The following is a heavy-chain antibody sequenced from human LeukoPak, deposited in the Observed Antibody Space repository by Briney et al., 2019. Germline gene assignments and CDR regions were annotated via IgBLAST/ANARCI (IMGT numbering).Heavy chain of an antibody. CDR2: INPNSGGT. V-gene: IGHV1-2*02. Sequence: ASVTVSCKASGFTFTGYYMHWVRQAPGQGLEWMGWINPNSGGTNYAQKFHGRVTMTRDTSISTAYMELTRLRSDDTAVYYCALGMDYYDSSGYSIDYWGQGTLVTVSS. D-gene: IGHD3-22*01. CDR1: GFTFTGYY. J-gene: IGHJ4*02. CDR3: ALGMDYYDSSGYSIDY.